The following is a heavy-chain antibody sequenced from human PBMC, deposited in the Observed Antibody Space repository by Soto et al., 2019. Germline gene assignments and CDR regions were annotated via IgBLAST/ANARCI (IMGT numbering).Heavy chain of an antibody. CDR2: ISSSSNYI. Sequence: EVQLVESGGGLVRPGGSLRLSCAASGFTFSSHSMNWVRQAPGKGLEWVSSISSSSNYIYYADSVKGRFTISRDNAKNALYLQMNSRRAEDTAVYYCAKGYTQFDYCGQGTLVTVSS. CDR1: GFTFSSHS. CDR3: AKGYTQFDY. J-gene: IGHJ4*02. V-gene: IGHV3-21*01. D-gene: IGHD5-18*01.